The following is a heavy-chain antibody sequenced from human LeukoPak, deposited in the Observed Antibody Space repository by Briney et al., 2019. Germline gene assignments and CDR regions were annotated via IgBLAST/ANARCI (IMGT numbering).Heavy chain of an antibody. CDR1: GGSISSYY. CDR2: IYYSGST. Sequence: TSETLSLTCTVSGGSISSYYWGWIRQPPGKGLEWIGSIYYSGSTYYNPSLKSRVTISVDTSKNQFSLKLSSVTAADTAVYYCARQYSSSSFFSYYYYGMDVWGQGTTVTVSS. J-gene: IGHJ6*02. CDR3: ARQYSSSSFFSYYYYGMDV. V-gene: IGHV4-39*01. D-gene: IGHD6-6*01.